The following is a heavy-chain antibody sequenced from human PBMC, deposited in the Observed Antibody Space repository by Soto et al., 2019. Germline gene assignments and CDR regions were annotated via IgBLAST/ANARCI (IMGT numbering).Heavy chain of an antibody. V-gene: IGHV3-30*18. CDR1: GFTFNSYG. J-gene: IGHJ4*02. CDR3: AKDSGRGSADYYFDY. Sequence: QVQLVESGGGVVQPGRSLRLSCAASGFTFNSYGMHWVRQAPGKGLEWVAVISSDGNDKYSANSPKGRFTTSRDNSKNTLYLQMVSLRAEDTAVYYCAKDSGRGSADYYFDYWGQGTLVTVSS. D-gene: IGHD3-10*01. CDR2: ISSDGNDK.